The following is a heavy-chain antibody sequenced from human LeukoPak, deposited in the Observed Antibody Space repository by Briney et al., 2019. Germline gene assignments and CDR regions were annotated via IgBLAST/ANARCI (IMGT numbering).Heavy chain of an antibody. J-gene: IGHJ6*03. CDR3: ARGVNYDFWSGYYTRDYYYYYMDV. CDR2: IYYSGST. CDR1: GGSISSYY. V-gene: IGHV4-59*01. D-gene: IGHD3-3*01. Sequence: PSETLSLTCTVSGGSISSYYWSWIRQPPGKGLEWIGYIYYSGSTNYNPSLKSRVTISVDTSKNQFSLKLSSVTAADTAVYYCARGVNYDFWSGYYTRDYYYYYMDVWGKGTTVTVSS.